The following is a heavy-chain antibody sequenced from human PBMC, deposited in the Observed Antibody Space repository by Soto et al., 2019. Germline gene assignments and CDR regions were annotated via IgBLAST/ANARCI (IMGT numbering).Heavy chain of an antibody. V-gene: IGHV1-2*02. CDR3: ARDGVAYCGGDCSTNWFDP. J-gene: IGHJ5*02. CDR1: GYTFTGYY. Sequence: ASVKVSCKASGYTFTGYYMHWVRQAPGQGLEWMGWINPNSGGSNYAQKFQGRVTMTRDTSISTAYMELSRLRSDDTAVYYCARDGVAYCGGDCSTNWFDPWGQGTLVTVSS. CDR2: INPNSGGS. D-gene: IGHD2-21*02.